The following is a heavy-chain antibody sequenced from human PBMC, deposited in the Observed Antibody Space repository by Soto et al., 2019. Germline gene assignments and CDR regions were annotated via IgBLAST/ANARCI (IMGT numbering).Heavy chain of an antibody. Sequence: ASVKVSCKASGYTFTSYGISWVRQAPGQGLEWMGWISAYNGNTNYAQKLQGRVTMTTDTSTSTAYMELRSLRSDDTAVYYCVRWTLGGVVPAETHYFDYWGQGTLVTVSS. CDR2: ISAYNGNT. CDR1: GYTFTSYG. J-gene: IGHJ4*02. V-gene: IGHV1-18*04. CDR3: VRWTLGGVVPAETHYFDY. D-gene: IGHD2-2*01.